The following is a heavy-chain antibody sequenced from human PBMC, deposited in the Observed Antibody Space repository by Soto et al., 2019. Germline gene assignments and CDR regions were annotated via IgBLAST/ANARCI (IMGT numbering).Heavy chain of an antibody. CDR2: IWYDGSNK. V-gene: IGHV3-33*01. CDR3: ARLGSGWSTDS. D-gene: IGHD6-19*01. J-gene: IGHJ1*01. Sequence: XGSRRLSCAASGFTFSNYGLHWVRQAPGKGLEWVAVIWYDGSNKYYADSVKGRFTISRDNSRNTVYLQMNSLRAEDTAVYYCARLGSGWSTDSWGQGTLVTVSS. CDR1: GFTFSNYG.